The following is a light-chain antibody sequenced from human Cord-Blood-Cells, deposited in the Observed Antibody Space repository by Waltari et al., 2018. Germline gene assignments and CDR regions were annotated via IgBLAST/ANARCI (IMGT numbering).Light chain of an antibody. CDR3: SSYTSSSTLYV. Sequence: QSALTQPASVSGSPGQSITISCPGTSSDVGGYNYVSCYQQHSGKAPKLMIYDVSNRPSGVSNRFSGAKSGNTASLTISGLQAEDEADYYCSSYTSSSTLYVFGPGTKVTVL. J-gene: IGLJ1*01. V-gene: IGLV2-14*03. CDR1: SSDVGGYNY. CDR2: DVS.